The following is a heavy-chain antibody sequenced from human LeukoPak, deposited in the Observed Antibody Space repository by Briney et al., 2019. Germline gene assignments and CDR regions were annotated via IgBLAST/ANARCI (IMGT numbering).Heavy chain of an antibody. V-gene: IGHV3-23*01. CDR1: GFTFSSYA. Sequence: GGSLRLSCAASGFTFSSYAMSWVRQAPGKGLEWVSAISDSGGSTYYADSVKGRFTISRDNSKNTLFLHMNSLRAEDTAVYYCAKIHPSDYFDYWGQGTLVTVSS. CDR3: AKIHPSDYFDY. J-gene: IGHJ4*02. D-gene: IGHD3-3*01. CDR2: ISDSGGST.